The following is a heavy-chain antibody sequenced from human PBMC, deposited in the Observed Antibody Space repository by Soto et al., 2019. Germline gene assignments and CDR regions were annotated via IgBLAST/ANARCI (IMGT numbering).Heavy chain of an antibody. Sequence: QVQLVQSGAEVKKPGSSVKVSCKASGGTFSSYAISWVRQAPGQGLEWMGGIIPIFGTANYAQKFQGRVTITADESTSTAHMELSSLRSEDTAVYYCARDLGYYSNYPNYYYYYGMDVWGQGTTVTVSS. CDR3: ARDLGYYSNYPNYYYYYGMDV. V-gene: IGHV1-69*01. CDR2: IIPIFGTA. CDR1: GGTFSSYA. D-gene: IGHD4-4*01. J-gene: IGHJ6*02.